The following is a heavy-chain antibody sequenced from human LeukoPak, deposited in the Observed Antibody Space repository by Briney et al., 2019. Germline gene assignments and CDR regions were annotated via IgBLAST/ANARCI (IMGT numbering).Heavy chain of an antibody. CDR2: IYNGVNI. D-gene: IGHD1-26*01. V-gene: IGHV4-61*01. J-gene: IGHJ5*02. CDR1: GASVSSASY. Sequence: SETLSLTCTVSGASVSSASYWTWIRQPPGKGVEWIAHIYNGVNINYNPSLKSRVTISVDTSKNQFSLRLNSVTAADTAVHYCARSRAFNSGAFDPWGQGSLVTVSS. CDR3: ARSRAFNSGAFDP.